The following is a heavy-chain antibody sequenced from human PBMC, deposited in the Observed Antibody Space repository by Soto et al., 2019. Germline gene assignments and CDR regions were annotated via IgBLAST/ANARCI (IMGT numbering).Heavy chain of an antibody. D-gene: IGHD3-16*01. CDR2: ISGSGGST. J-gene: IGHJ3*02. V-gene: IGHV3-23*01. CDR3: AKPDYDYIWGSYSLGGDAFDI. Sequence: QPGGSLRLSCAASGFTFSSYAMSWVRQAPGKGLEWVSAISGSGGSTYYADSVKGRFTISRDNSKNTLYLQMNSLRAEDTAVYYCAKPDYDYIWGSYSLGGDAFDIWGQGTMVTVSS. CDR1: GFTFSSYA.